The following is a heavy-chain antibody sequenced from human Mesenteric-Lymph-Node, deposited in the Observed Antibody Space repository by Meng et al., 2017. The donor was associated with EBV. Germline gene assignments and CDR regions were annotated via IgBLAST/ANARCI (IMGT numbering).Heavy chain of an antibody. V-gene: IGHV3-11*01. J-gene: IGHJ4*02. CDR1: GITFRNYY. D-gene: IGHD1-20*01. CDR3: ALEGITGRFDY. CDR2: ISNSGNTI. Sequence: QVQLVECGGGLVKPGGSLRLSCAASGITFRNYYMGWIRQAPGKGLEWVSYISNSGNTILYADSVKGRFTISRDNAKNSLYLQMNSLRAEDTAVYYCALEGITGRFDYWGQGTLVTVSS.